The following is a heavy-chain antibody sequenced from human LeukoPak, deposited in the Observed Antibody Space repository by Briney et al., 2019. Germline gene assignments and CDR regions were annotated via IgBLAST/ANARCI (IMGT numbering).Heavy chain of an antibody. J-gene: IGHJ3*02. CDR1: GFTFSSYN. CDR2: ISSSSSTI. V-gene: IGHV3-48*04. Sequence: GGSLRLSCAASGFTFSSYNMNWVRQAPGKGLEWVSYISSSSSTIYYADSVKGRFTISRDNAKNTLYLQMNSLRAEDTAVYYCARAHCSSASCYEVLDAFDIWGQGTMVTVSS. D-gene: IGHD2-2*01. CDR3: ARAHCSSASCYEVLDAFDI.